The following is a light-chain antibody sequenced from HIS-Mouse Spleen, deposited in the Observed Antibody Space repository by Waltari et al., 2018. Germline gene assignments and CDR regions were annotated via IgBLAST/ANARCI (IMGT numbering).Light chain of an antibody. CDR2: GAS. J-gene: IGKJ4*01. CDR1: QSVSSN. CDR3: QQYNNWPPLT. V-gene: IGKV3D-15*03. Sequence: EIVMTQSPATLSVSPGERATLSCRASQSVSSNLAWYQQKPGQAPRRLIYGASIRATGIPARFSGSGSVTEFTLTISILQSEDFAVYYCQQYNNWPPLTFGGGTKVEIK.